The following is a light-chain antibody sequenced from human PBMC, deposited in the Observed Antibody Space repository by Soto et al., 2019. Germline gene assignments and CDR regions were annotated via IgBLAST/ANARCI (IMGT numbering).Light chain of an antibody. CDR3: QSYDSSLRGHWV. V-gene: IGLV1-40*01. CDR1: SSNIGSGDD. Sequence: QSVLTQPPSVSGAPGQRVTISCTGSSSNIGSGDDVHWYQQLPGTAPRLLIYDNINRPSGVPDRFSGSRSGTSASLAITGLQAEDEADYYCQSYDSSLRGHWVFGGGTKLTVL. J-gene: IGLJ3*02. CDR2: DNI.